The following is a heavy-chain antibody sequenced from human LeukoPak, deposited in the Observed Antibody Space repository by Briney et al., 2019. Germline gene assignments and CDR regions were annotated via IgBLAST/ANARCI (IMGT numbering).Heavy chain of an antibody. CDR3: ARERAGDPGGEEVFGAAPYDY. CDR1: GFNFSNYE. V-gene: IGHV3-48*03. CDR2: MSRGGITI. Sequence: QPGGSLRLSCAASGFNFSNYEMNWIRQAPGRRLEWISAMSRGGITIYYADSVKGRFTISRDDAQNSVFLQMTSLRPDDTAIYYCARERAGDPGGEEVFGAAPYDYWGQGTLVTVSS. D-gene: IGHD3-3*01. J-gene: IGHJ4*02.